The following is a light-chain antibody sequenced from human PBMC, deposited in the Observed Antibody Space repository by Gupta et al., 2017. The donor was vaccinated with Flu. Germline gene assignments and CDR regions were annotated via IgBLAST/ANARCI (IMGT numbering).Light chain of an antibody. CDR3: MQTTRWPT. J-gene: IGKJ2*01. Sequence: PVSLGQPASISCRSSQSLEYSDGDNYLNWFHQRPGQSPRRLIYKVSNRDSGVPDRFSGSGSGTDFTLKSSRVEAEDVGVYYCMQTTRWPTFGQGTKLEIK. CDR1: QSLEYSDGDNY. CDR2: KVS. V-gene: IGKV2-30*01.